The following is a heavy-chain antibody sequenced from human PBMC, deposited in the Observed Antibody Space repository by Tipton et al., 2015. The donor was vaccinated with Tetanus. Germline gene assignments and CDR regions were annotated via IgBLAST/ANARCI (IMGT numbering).Heavy chain of an antibody. CDR2: IYYRGST. V-gene: IGHV4-59*01. CDR3: ARSSPEQVGATNFDY. Sequence: GLVKPSETLSLTCTVSGGSISSYYWSWIRQPPGKGLEWIGYIYYRGSTNYNPSLKSRVTISVDTSKNQFSLKLSSVTAADTAVYYCARSSPEQVGATNFDYWGQGTLVTVSS. CDR1: GGSISSYY. D-gene: IGHD1-26*01. J-gene: IGHJ4*02.